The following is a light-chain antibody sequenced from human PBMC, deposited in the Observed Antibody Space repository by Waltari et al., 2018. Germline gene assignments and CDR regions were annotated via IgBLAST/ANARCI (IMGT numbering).Light chain of an antibody. CDR1: SSNIRAGYE. Sequence: QSGLTQPPSVSGAPGQRVTIPCTGRSSNIRAGYEAHSYQLLPGTAPKLLIYANTNRPSGVPDRFSGSKSGTSASLAITGLQAEDEADYYCQSYDSSLSRSVFGGGTKLTVL. J-gene: IGLJ2*01. V-gene: IGLV1-40*01. CDR2: ANT. CDR3: QSYDSSLSRSV.